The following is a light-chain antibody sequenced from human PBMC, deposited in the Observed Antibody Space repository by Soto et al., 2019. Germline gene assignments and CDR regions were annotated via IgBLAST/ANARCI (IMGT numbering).Light chain of an antibody. CDR1: QTISGY. CDR3: QQSYSTRLT. CDR2: AAS. J-gene: IGKJ4*01. V-gene: IGKV1-39*01. Sequence: DIPLTQSPSSLSASVGDRVTITCRAGQTISGYLNWYQQKPETAPKLLIYAASNLQSGVPSRFSGSGSGTEFTLTISSLQPEDLATYYCQQSYSTRLTFGGGTKVEIK.